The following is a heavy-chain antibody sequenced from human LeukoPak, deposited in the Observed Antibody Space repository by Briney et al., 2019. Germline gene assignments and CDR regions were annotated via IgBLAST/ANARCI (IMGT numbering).Heavy chain of an antibody. V-gene: IGHV3-30*03. Sequence: GGSLRLSCAASGFTFSSYGMHWVRQAPGKGLEWVAVISYDGSNKYYADSVKGRFTISRDNSKNTLYLQMNSLRAEDTAVYYCARAPYGYYDSSGYFDYWGQGTLVTVSS. CDR1: GFTFSSYG. CDR3: ARAPYGYYDSSGYFDY. D-gene: IGHD3-22*01. CDR2: ISYDGSNK. J-gene: IGHJ4*02.